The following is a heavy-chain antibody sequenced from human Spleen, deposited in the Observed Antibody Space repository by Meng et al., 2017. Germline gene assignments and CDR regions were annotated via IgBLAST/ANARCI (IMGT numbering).Heavy chain of an antibody. D-gene: IGHD2-2*01. Sequence: GESLKISCRTSGFTLSNYGMSWVRQAPGKGLEWVATISNNDGRTHYADSVMGRFTISRDDFKNTLYLQVSSLRAEDTAVYYCARENCSSTSCYHRNYYYYYGMDVWGQGTTVTVSS. CDR1: GFTLSNYG. J-gene: IGHJ6*02. CDR3: ARENCSSTSCYHRNYYYYYGMDV. V-gene: IGHV3-23*01. CDR2: ISNNDGRT.